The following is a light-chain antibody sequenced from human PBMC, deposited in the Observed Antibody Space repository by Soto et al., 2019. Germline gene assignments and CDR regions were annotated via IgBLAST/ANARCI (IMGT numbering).Light chain of an antibody. CDR1: QSVRSD. V-gene: IGKV3-15*01. Sequence: ERVMTQSPATLSVSPGERATLSCRASQSVRSDVAWYQQKPGQAPRLLIYAASIRATGIPARFSGSGSGTEFTLTISSLQSEDFAVYYCQQYNNWWTFGQGTKVEIK. J-gene: IGKJ1*01. CDR3: QQYNNWWT. CDR2: AAS.